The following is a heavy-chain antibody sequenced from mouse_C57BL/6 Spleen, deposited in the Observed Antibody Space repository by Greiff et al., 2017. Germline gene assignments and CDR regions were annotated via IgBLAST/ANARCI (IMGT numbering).Heavy chain of an antibody. V-gene: IGHV10-1*01. D-gene: IGHD2-10*01. CDR3: VRSLLYGDV. J-gene: IGHJ1*03. CDR2: IRSKSNNYAT. Sequence: EVKLVESGGGLVQPKGSLKLSCAASGFSFNTYAMNWVRQAPGKGLEWVARIRSKSNNYATYYADSVKDRFTISRDDSESMLYLQMNNLKTEDTAMYYCVRSLLYGDVWGTGTTGTVSS. CDR1: GFSFNTYA.